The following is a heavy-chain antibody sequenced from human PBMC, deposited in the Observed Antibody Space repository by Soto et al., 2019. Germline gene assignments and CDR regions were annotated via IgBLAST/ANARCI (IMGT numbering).Heavy chain of an antibody. CDR1: GYTFTSYD. CDR2: MNPNSGNT. CDR3: ARGRAGLRYFDWLLESPSNTDYYFDY. V-gene: IGHV1-8*01. Sequence: RASVKVSCKASGYTFTSYDINWVRQATGQGLEWMGWMNPNSGNTGYAQKFQGRVTMTRNTSISTAYMELSSLRSEDTAVYYCARGRAGLRYFDWLLESPSNTDYYFDYWGQGTLVTVSS. D-gene: IGHD3-9*01. J-gene: IGHJ4*02.